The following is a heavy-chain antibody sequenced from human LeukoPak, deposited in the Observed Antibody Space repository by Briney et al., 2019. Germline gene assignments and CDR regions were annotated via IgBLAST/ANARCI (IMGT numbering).Heavy chain of an antibody. CDR3: AREKTDFWSGYYYYGMDV. Sequence: ASVKVSCKASGGTFSSYAISWVRQAPGQGLEWMGWISAYNGNTNYAQKLQGRVTMTTDTSTSTAYMELRSLRSDDTAVYYCAREKTDFWSGYYYYGMDVWGQGTTVTVSS. D-gene: IGHD3-3*01. V-gene: IGHV1-18*01. CDR2: ISAYNGNT. J-gene: IGHJ6*02. CDR1: GGTFSSYA.